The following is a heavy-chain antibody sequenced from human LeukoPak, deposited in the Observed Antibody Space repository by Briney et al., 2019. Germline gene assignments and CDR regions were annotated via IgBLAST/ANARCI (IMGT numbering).Heavy chain of an antibody. J-gene: IGHJ4*02. CDR1: GFTFSSYG. Sequence: GGSLRLSCATSGFTFSSYGMHWVRQAPGKGLAWVAFMRYDGSNKYYADSVKGRFTISRDNSRNTLYLQMNSLRAEDTAVYYCARAFVDYCSTTNCPFTTYWSQGTLVTVSS. CDR3: ARAFVDYCSTTNCPFTTY. D-gene: IGHD2-2*01. CDR2: MRYDGSNK. V-gene: IGHV3-30*02.